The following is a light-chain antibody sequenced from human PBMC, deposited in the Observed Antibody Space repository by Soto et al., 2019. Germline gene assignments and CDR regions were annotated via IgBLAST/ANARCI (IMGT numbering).Light chain of an antibody. CDR1: SSDVGSYNL. CDR3: SSYTSRNTLV. Sequence: QSVLTQPASVSGSPGQSITVSCTGTSSDVGSYNLVSWYQHHPGKAPQLMIYEVTKRPSGVSNRFSGSKSGNTASLTISGLQAEDEADYYCSSYTSRNTLVIGTGTKVNVL. CDR2: EVT. V-gene: IGLV2-14*02. J-gene: IGLJ1*01.